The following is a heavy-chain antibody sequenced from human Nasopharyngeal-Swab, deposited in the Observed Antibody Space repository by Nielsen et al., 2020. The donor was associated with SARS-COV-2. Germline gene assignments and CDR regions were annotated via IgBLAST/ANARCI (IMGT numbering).Heavy chain of an antibody. J-gene: IGHJ3*02. CDR3: ARETGRSSNAFDI. CDR1: GGSISSGGYY. CDR2: IYYSGST. V-gene: IGHV4-31*03. Sequence: SETLSLPCTVSGGSISSGGYYWSWIRQHPGKGLEWIGYIYYSGSTYYNPSLKSRVTISVDTSKNQFSLKLSSVTAADTAVYYCARETGRSSNAFDIWGQGTMVTVSS. D-gene: IGHD1-26*01.